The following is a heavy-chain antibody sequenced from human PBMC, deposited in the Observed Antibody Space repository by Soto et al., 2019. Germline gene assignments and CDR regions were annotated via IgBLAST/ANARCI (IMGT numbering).Heavy chain of an antibody. Sequence: GGSLRLSCAASGFTFSSYSMNWVRQAPGKGLEWVSYISSSISTIYYADSVKGRFTISRDNAKNSLYLQMNSLRDEDTAVYYCARDSDATYDSSGYSPYYYYGMDVWGQGTTVTVSS. J-gene: IGHJ6*02. CDR3: ARDSDATYDSSGYSPYYYYGMDV. CDR1: GFTFSSYS. D-gene: IGHD3-22*01. V-gene: IGHV3-48*02. CDR2: ISSSISTI.